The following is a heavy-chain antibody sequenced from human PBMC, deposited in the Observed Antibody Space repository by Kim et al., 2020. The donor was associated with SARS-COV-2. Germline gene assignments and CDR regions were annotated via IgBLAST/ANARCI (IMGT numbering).Heavy chain of an antibody. D-gene: IGHD6-19*01. CDR2: ITKYDGRT. CDR3: AKDHPASGWPTFEY. CDR1: GFNSNNYA. V-gene: IGHV3-23*01. Sequence: GGSLRLSCVVSGFNSNNYAMSWVRQAPGKGLERISAITKYDGRTYYANSVKGRFTISRDISSNTVLLQMNSLRAEDTALYYCAKDHPASGWPTFEYWGHGTLVSVSS. J-gene: IGHJ4*01.